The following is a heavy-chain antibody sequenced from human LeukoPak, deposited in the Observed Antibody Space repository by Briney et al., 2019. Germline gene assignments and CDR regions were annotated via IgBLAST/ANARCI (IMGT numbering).Heavy chain of an antibody. J-gene: IGHJ4*02. CDR2: IYYSGKT. CDR3: ARQSALTHSHFDY. CDR1: GGSASISAYY. V-gene: IGHV4-39*01. Sequence: SETLSLTCIVSGGSASISAYYWGWIRQPPGEGLQWIGTIYYSGKTYFNSSLKSRVTIAVETSTGQFSLRLYSVTAADTAMYYCARQSALTHSHFDYWGQGTLVTVSS. D-gene: IGHD2-21*02.